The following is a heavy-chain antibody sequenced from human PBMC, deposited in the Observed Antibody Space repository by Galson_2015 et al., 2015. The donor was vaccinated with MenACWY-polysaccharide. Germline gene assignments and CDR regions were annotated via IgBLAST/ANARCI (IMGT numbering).Heavy chain of an antibody. CDR3: ARSVEAGMDV. J-gene: IGHJ6*02. CDR1: GFTFSLYT. CDR2: INSDGSTI. Sequence: SLRLSCAASGFTFSLYTMHWVRQAPGKGPVWVSRINSDGSTITYADSVRGRFTISRDNAKNTLYLQMNSLRADDTAVYYCARSVEAGMDVWGQGTTVTVS. D-gene: IGHD6-19*01. V-gene: IGHV3-74*01.